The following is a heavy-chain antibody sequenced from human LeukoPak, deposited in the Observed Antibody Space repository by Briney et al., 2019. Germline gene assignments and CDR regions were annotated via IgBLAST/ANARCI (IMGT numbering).Heavy chain of an antibody. Sequence: SETLSLTCTVSGGSISSGDYYWSWIRQPPGKGLEWIGNIYHSGSTYYNPSLKSRPTISVNTSKNQFSLKLRSVTAADTAVYYCVRYRRLRMIAPYAFDIWGQGTMVTVSS. D-gene: IGHD2-21*01. CDR2: IYHSGST. V-gene: IGHV4-30-4*08. J-gene: IGHJ3*02. CDR3: VRYRRLRMIAPYAFDI. CDR1: GGSISSGDYY.